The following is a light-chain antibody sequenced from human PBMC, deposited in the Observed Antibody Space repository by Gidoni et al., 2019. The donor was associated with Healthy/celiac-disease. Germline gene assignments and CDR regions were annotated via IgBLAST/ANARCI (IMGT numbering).Light chain of an antibody. J-gene: IGLJ1*01. V-gene: IGLV3-1*01. CDR1: KWGDKY. CDR3: QAWDSSTYV. Sequence: SYDLTQPPSVSVSPGQTASITCSGDKWGDKYACWYQQKPGQSPVLVIYQDSKRPSGIPERFSGSNSGSTATLTISGTQATDEADYYCQAWDSSTYVFGTGTKVTVL. CDR2: QDS.